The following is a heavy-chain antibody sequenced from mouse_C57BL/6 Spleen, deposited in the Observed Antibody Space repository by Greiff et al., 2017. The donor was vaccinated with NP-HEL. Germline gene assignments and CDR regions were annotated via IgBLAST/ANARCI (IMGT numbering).Heavy chain of an antibody. CDR2: ISDGGSYT. CDR3: ARDRYYGSSPYYAMDY. V-gene: IGHV5-4*01. D-gene: IGHD1-1*01. CDR1: GFTFSSYA. Sequence: EVQGVESGGGLVKPGGSLKLSCAASGFTFSSYAMSWVRQTPEKRLEWVATISDGGSYTYYPDNVKGRFTISRDNAKNNLYLQMSHLKSEDTAMYYCARDRYYGSSPYYAMDYWGQGTSVTVSS. J-gene: IGHJ4*01.